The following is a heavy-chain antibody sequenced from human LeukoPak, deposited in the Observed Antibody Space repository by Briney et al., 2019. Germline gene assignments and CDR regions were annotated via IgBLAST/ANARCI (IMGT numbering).Heavy chain of an antibody. V-gene: IGHV1-18*01. CDR3: ARGKRMSTTPGDFDY. CDR2: ISAYNGNT. Sequence: ASVKVSCKASGYTFTSYGISWVRQAPGQGLEWMGWISAYNGNTNYAQKLQGRVTMTTDTSTSTAYMELRSLRSDDTAVDYCARGKRMSTTPGDFDYWGQGTLVTVSS. D-gene: IGHD1-1*01. CDR1: GYTFTSYG. J-gene: IGHJ4*02.